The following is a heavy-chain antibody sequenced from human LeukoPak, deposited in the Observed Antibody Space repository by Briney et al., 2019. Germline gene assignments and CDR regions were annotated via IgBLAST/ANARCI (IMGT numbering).Heavy chain of an antibody. V-gene: IGHV3-7*02. CDR3: TRGLGEHGGVSDR. D-gene: IGHD3-16*01. CDR1: GFIFTSNR. CDR2: IKHDGSEQ. Sequence: GGALRLSCAASGFIFTSNRMNWVRQAPGKGLEGGANIKHDGSEQIYVDSVKGRFTISRDNAKESVYLQMNSLRAEDTAVYYCTRGLGEHGGVSDRWGQGTLVIVS. J-gene: IGHJ5*02.